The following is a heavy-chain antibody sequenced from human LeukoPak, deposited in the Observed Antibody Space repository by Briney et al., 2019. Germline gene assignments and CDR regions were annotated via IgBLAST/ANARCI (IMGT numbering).Heavy chain of an antibody. CDR2: IIPILGIA. V-gene: IGHV1-69*04. CDR1: GGTFSSYA. D-gene: IGHD3-22*01. J-gene: IGHJ5*02. CDR3: AGYYHDSSGYDNWFDP. Sequence: SVKVSCKASGGTFSSYAISWVRQAPGQGLEWMGRIIPILGIANYAQKFQGRVTITADKSTSTAYMELSSLRSEDTAVYYCAGYYHDSSGYDNWFDPWGQGTLVTVSS.